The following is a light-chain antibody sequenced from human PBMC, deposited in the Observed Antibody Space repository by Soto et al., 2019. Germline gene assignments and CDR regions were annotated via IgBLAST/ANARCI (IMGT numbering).Light chain of an antibody. CDR2: GAS. CDR3: QQYGSSPQT. Sequence: EIVLTQSPGTLSLSPGERVTLSCRATQSARSSYLAWYQQRPGQAPRLLIYGASSRATGIPDRFSGSGAGTDFTLTISRLEPEDFAVYYCQQYGSSPQTFGQGTKLEIK. V-gene: IGKV3-20*01. CDR1: QSARSSY. J-gene: IGKJ2*01.